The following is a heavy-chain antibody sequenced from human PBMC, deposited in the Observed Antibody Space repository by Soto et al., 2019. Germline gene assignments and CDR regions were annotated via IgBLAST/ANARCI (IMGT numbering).Heavy chain of an antibody. Sequence: SETLSLTCTVSGGSISSYYWSWIRQPPGKGLEWIGYIYYSGSTNYNPSLKSRVTISVDTSKNQFSLKLSSETAADTAVYYCARHFDSYDYIWGSYRKSHAFDIWGQGTMVTVSS. V-gene: IGHV4-59*08. D-gene: IGHD3-16*02. CDR2: IYYSGST. CDR3: ARHFDSYDYIWGSYRKSHAFDI. J-gene: IGHJ3*02. CDR1: GGSISSYY.